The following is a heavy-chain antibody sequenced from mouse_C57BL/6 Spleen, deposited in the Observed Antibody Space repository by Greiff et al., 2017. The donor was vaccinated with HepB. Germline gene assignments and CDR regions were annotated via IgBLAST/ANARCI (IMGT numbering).Heavy chain of an antibody. J-gene: IGHJ1*03. D-gene: IGHD2-3*01. CDR3: ARWLLRWYFDV. Sequence: QVQLQHSGAELARPGASVKLSCKASGYTFTSYGISWVKQRTGQGLEWIGEIYPRSGNTYYNEKFKGKATLTADKSSSTAYMELRSLTSEDSAVYFCARWLLRWYFDVWGTGTTVTVSS. V-gene: IGHV1-81*01. CDR2: IYPRSGNT. CDR1: GYTFTSYG.